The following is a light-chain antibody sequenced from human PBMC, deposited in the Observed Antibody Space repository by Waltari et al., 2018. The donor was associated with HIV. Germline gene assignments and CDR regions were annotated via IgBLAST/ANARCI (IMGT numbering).Light chain of an antibody. CDR3: QSYGSSLGGRV. J-gene: IGLJ3*02. CDR2: GNS. Sequence: QSVLTQPPSVSGAPGQRVTISCTGSSSNIGAGYDVHWYQQLPGTAPKLLIYGNSNRPSGVPDRFSGSKASTSASLAITGLQAEDGAYYYCQSYGSSLGGRVFGGGTKLTGL. V-gene: IGLV1-40*01. CDR1: SSNIGAGYD.